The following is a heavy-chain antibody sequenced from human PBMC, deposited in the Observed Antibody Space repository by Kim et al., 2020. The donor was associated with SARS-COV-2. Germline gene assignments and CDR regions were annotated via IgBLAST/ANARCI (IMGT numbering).Heavy chain of an antibody. D-gene: IGHD3-16*02. V-gene: IGHV7-4-1*02. CDR1: GYTFTNYA. J-gene: IGHJ4*02. Sequence: ASVKVSCKASGYTFTNYAISWVRQAPGQGLEWMGWINTDTGNPTYAQAFTGRFVFSVDTSVSTIYLQISSLKAEDTALYYCARVIWGSYRYTDSWGQGTLVTVSS. CDR2: INTDTGNP. CDR3: ARVIWGSYRYTDS.